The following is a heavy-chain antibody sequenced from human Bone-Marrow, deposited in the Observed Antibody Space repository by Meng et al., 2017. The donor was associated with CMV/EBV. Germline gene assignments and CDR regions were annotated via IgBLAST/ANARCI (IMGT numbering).Heavy chain of an antibody. V-gene: IGHV3-30*02. CDR1: GFTFSSYG. J-gene: IGHJ6*02. CDR2: IRYDGSNK. Sequence: GESLKISCAASGFTFSSYGMHWVRQAPGKGLEWVAFIRYDGSNKYYADSVKGRFTISRDNSKNTLYLQMNSLRAEDTALYYCAKEGKGSASIFGVVSYYYYGMDVWGQGTTVTVSS. CDR3: AKEGKGSASIFGVVSYYYYGMDV. D-gene: IGHD3-3*01.